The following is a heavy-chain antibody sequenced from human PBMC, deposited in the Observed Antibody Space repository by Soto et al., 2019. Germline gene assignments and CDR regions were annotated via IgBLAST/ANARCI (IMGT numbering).Heavy chain of an antibody. Sequence: SVKVSCKASGYTFTGYYMHWVRQAPGQGLEWMGWINPNSGGTNYAQKFQGRVTMTRDTSISTAYMELSRLRSDDTAVYYCAREGNSGSYYNWLDTWGQGTLVTVSS. J-gene: IGHJ5*02. CDR2: INPNSGGT. V-gene: IGHV1-2*02. D-gene: IGHD1-26*01. CDR1: GYTFTGYY. CDR3: AREGNSGSYYNWLDT.